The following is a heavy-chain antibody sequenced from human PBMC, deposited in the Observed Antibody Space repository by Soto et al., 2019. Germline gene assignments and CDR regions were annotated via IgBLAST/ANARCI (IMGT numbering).Heavy chain of an antibody. D-gene: IGHD2-15*01. Sequence: ASVKVSCKTSGYTFTTSAMHWVRQAPGQRLEWMGYINAGNGYTKYSQKFQGRVTITRDTSASTAYMELSSLRSEDTAVYYCARDLGGWPDYWGQGTLVTVSS. V-gene: IGHV1-3*01. CDR3: ARDLGGWPDY. CDR2: INAGNGYT. J-gene: IGHJ4*02. CDR1: GYTFTTSA.